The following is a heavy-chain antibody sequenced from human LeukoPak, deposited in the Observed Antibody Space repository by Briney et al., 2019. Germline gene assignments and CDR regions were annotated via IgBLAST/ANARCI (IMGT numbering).Heavy chain of an antibody. Sequence: SETLSLTCTVSGDSISSYYWSWIRQPPGKGLEWIGYIYYSGSTNYNPSLKSRVTISVDTSKNQFSLKLNSVTAADTAVYYCARVESSSRSVKYWGQGTLVTVSS. CDR2: IYYSGST. V-gene: IGHV4-59*01. CDR3: ARVESSSRSVKY. J-gene: IGHJ4*02. CDR1: GDSISSYY. D-gene: IGHD6-6*01.